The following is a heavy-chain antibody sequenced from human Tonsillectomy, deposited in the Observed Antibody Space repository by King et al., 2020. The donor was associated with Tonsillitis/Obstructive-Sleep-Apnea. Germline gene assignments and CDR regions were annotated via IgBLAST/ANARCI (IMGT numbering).Heavy chain of an antibody. CDR2: IRSKAYGGTT. CDR1: GFTFGDYA. V-gene: IGHV3-49*04. Sequence: VQLVESGGGLVQPGRSLRLSCTASGFTFGDYAMSWVRQAPGKGLEWVGFIRSKAYGGTTEYAASVKGRFTISRDDSKSIAYLQMNSLKTEDTAVYYCTREDNVVAAAGNDYWGQGTLVTVS. D-gene: IGHD6-13*01. J-gene: IGHJ4*02. CDR3: TREDNVVAAAGNDY.